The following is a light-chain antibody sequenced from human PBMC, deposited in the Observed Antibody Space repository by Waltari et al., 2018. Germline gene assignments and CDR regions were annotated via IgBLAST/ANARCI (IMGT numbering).Light chain of an antibody. CDR1: NSDVGGYDY. CDR2: DVS. CDR3: NSYTSSSTRV. V-gene: IGLV2-14*03. J-gene: IGLJ2*01. Sequence: QSALTQPASVSGSPGQSITIPCTGTNSDVGGYDYVSWYQQHPGKAPTLIIYDVSNRPSGVSNRFSGSKSGNTAFLTISGLQAEDEADYYCNSYTSSSTRVFGGGTKLTVL.